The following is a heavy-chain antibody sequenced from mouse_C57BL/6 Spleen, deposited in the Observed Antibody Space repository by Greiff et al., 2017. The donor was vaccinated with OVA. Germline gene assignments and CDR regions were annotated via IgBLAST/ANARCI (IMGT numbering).Heavy chain of an antibody. CDR3: ARRATVVANYYAMDY. V-gene: IGHV1-50*01. D-gene: IGHD1-1*01. Sequence: VQLQQPGAELVKPGASVKLSCKASGYTFTSYWMQWVKQRPGQGLEWLGEIAPSDSYTNYHQKFKGKATLTVDTSSSTAYMQLSSLTSEDSAVYYCARRATVVANYYAMDYWGQGTSVTVSS. CDR1: GYTFTSYW. CDR2: IAPSDSYT. J-gene: IGHJ4*01.